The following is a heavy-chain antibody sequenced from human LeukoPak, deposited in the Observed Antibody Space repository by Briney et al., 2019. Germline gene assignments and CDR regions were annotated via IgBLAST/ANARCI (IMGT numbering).Heavy chain of an antibody. V-gene: IGHV3-30-3*01. Sequence: QSGGSLRLSCAASGFTFSSYAMHWVRQAPGKGLEGVAVISYDGSNKYYADSVKGRFTISRDNSKNTLYLQMNSLRAEDTAVYYCARDGHATVAVNFDYWGQGTLVTVSS. J-gene: IGHJ4*02. CDR3: ARDGHATVAVNFDY. D-gene: IGHD6-19*01. CDR2: ISYDGSNK. CDR1: GFTFSSYA.